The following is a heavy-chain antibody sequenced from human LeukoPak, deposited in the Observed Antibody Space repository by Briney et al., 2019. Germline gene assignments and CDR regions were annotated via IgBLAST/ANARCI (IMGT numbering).Heavy chain of an antibody. V-gene: IGHV3-23*01. CDR2: ISGSGGST. D-gene: IGHD6-19*01. CDR3: ANSQSSSSGFDY. J-gene: IGHJ4*02. Sequence: GGSLRLSCAASGFTFSSYAMSWVRQAPGKGLEWVSAISGSGGSTCYADSVKGRFTISRDNSKNTLYLQMNSLKAEDTAVYYCANSQSSSSGFDYWGQGTLVTVSS. CDR1: GFTFSSYA.